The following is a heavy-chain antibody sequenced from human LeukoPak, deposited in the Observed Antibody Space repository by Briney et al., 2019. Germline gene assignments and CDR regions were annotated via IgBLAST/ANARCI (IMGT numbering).Heavy chain of an antibody. J-gene: IGHJ5*02. CDR3: VRGYSYGWFDP. CDR1: GFTFSSYW. V-gene: IGHV3-23*01. D-gene: IGHD5-18*01. CDR2: ISGSGGST. Sequence: GGSLRLSCAASGFTFSSYWMHWVRQAPGKGLGWVSTISGSGGSTHYADSVKGRFTISRDNSKNTLYLQMNSLRADDTAVYYCVRGYSYGWFDPWGQGTLVTVSS.